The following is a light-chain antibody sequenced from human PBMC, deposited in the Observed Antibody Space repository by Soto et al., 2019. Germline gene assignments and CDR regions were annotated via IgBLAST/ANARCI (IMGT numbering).Light chain of an antibody. J-gene: IGLJ2*01. V-gene: IGLV4-69*01. Sequence: QPMLTQSPSASASLGASVKLTCTLSSGHSSYAIAWHQQQPEKGPRYLMKLNSDGSHSKGDGIPDRFSGSSSGAERYLTISSLQSEDEADYYRQTWGTGTLVFGGGTKLTVL. CDR3: QTWGTGTLV. CDR2: LNSDGSH. CDR1: SGHSSYA.